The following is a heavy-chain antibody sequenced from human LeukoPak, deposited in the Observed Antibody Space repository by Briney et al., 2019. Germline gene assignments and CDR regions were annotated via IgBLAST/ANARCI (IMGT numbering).Heavy chain of an antibody. Sequence: PSETLSLTCTVSGGSISSGSYYWGWIRQPPGKGLEWIGSIYYSGSTYYNPSLKSRVTISVDTSKNQFSLKLSSVTAADTAVYYCARHSGYGGKRFDPWGQGTLVTVSS. J-gene: IGHJ5*02. V-gene: IGHV4-39*01. CDR2: IYYSGST. CDR1: GGSISSGSYY. CDR3: ARHSGYGGKRFDP. D-gene: IGHD4-23*01.